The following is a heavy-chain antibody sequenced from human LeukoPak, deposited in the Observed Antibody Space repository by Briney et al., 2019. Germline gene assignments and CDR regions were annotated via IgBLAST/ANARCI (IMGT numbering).Heavy chain of an antibody. CDR1: GGSITSSGYY. J-gene: IGHJ6*03. D-gene: IGHD6-19*01. Sequence: SETLSLACTVSGGSITSSGYYWAWIRQTPGKGLEWIGSIHHSETTYFNPSLKSRVTMSVESTNNQFSLKLNSVTAADTAVYYCARGYSTGSKRFSLYYYMDVWGKGTTVSVSS. V-gene: IGHV4-39*07. CDR3: ARGYSTGSKRFSLYYYMDV. CDR2: IHHSETT.